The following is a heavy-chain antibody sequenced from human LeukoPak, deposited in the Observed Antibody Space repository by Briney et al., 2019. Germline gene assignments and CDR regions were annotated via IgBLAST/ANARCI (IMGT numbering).Heavy chain of an antibody. V-gene: IGHV1-46*01. CDR2: IYPRDGST. J-gene: IGHJ4*02. Sequence: ASVKVSCKASGYSFTSNYIHWVRQAPGQGLEWMGMIYPRDGSTSYAQKFQGRVTMTRDTSTSTVRMELSGLRSEDTAVYYCARDQEAFDYWGQGTLITVSS. CDR3: ARDQEAFDY. CDR1: GYSFTSNY.